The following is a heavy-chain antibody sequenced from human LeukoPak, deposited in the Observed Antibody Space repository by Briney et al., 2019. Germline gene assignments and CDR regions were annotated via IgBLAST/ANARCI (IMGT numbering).Heavy chain of an antibody. CDR2: MNPNSGNT. J-gene: IGHJ4*02. CDR3: ATDYYDSSGYYPFDY. V-gene: IGHV1-8*01. CDR1: GYTFTSYD. D-gene: IGHD3-22*01. Sequence: ASVKVSCKASGYTFTSYDINWVRQATGQGLEWMGWMNPNSGNTGYAQKFQGRVTMTRNTSLSIAYMELSSLRSEDTAVYYCATDYYDSSGYYPFDYWGQGTLVTVSS.